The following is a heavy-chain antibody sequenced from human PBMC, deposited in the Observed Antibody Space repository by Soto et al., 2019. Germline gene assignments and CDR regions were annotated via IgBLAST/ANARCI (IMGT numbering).Heavy chain of an antibody. CDR3: ARGFPWIQLWGNDAFDI. J-gene: IGHJ3*02. Sequence: QVQLVESGGGVVQPGRSLRLSCAASGFTFSSYGMHWVRQAPGKGLEWVAVIWYDGSNKYYADSVKGRFTISRDNSKNTLYLQMNSLRAEDTAVYYCARGFPWIQLWGNDAFDICGQGTMVTVSS. V-gene: IGHV3-33*01. CDR1: GFTFSSYG. D-gene: IGHD5-18*01. CDR2: IWYDGSNK.